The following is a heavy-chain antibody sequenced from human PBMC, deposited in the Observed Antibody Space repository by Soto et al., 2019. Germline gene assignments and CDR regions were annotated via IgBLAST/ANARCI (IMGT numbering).Heavy chain of an antibody. V-gene: IGHV4-4*07. D-gene: IGHD6-13*01. CDR1: GGSISENY. Sequence: PSETLSLTCIISGGSISENYWNWVRQPPGKGLEWIGLIFANGHTDYNPSLKSRVTMSVDASKSQFSLRLTSMTAADTAVYYCVASLAASGINWLDPWGRGTMVTVSS. CDR3: VASLAASGINWLDP. CDR2: IFANGHT. J-gene: IGHJ5*02.